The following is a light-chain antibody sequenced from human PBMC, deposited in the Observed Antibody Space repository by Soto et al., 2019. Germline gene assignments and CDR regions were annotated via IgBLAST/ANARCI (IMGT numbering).Light chain of an antibody. V-gene: IGKV3-20*01. CDR1: QSLTSSF. CDR2: AAS. Sequence: EVVLTQSPGTLSLSPGERATLSCRASQSLTSSFLAWYQRKPGQAPRLLIFAASSRATGIPDRFSGSGSGTDFTLTISRLEPEDFALYYCQQYGNTPPAFGQGTELEI. CDR3: QQYGNTPPA. J-gene: IGKJ2*01.